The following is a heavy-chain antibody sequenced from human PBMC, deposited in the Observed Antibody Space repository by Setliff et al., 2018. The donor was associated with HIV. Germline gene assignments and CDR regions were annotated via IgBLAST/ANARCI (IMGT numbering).Heavy chain of an antibody. CDR3: ARGDYYDSTGYEGLDS. D-gene: IGHD3-22*01. Sequence: PSETLSLTCTVSGGSISSGGYYWSWIRQPAGKGLEWIGRIYTSGSTNYNPSLKSRLTISVDTSKNQFSLTLSSVTAADTAVYYCARGDYYDSTGYEGLDSWGRGTLVTVSS. J-gene: IGHJ4*02. CDR1: GGSISSGGYY. CDR2: IYTSGST. V-gene: IGHV4-61*02.